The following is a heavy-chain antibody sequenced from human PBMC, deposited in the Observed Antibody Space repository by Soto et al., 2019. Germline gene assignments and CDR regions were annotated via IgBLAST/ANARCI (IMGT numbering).Heavy chain of an antibody. J-gene: IGHJ4*02. V-gene: IGHV4-61*01. Sequence: SETLSLTCTVSGGSVSSGSYYWSWIRQPPGKGLEWIGYIYYSGSTNYNPSLKSRVTISTDTSKNQFSLKLSSVIAADTAVYYCATTYSYYANFDNWGQGTLVTVPQ. CDR2: IYYSGST. D-gene: IGHD4-4*01. CDR1: GGSVSSGSYY. CDR3: ATTYSYYANFDN.